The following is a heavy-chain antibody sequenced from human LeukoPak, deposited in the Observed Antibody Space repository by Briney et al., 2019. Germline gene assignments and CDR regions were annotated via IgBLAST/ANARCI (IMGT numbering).Heavy chain of an antibody. CDR3: ARSSGHVTH. Sequence: SETLSLTCTVCGDSIGIGGYYWTWIRQHPGRGLEWIGHIFYNGGSYYSPSLKGRVSIAVDASRTQFSLRLTSVTAADTAVYYCARSSGHVTHWGQGTLVTVSS. J-gene: IGHJ1*01. D-gene: IGHD6-19*01. V-gene: IGHV4-31*03. CDR1: GDSIGIGGYY. CDR2: IFYNGGS.